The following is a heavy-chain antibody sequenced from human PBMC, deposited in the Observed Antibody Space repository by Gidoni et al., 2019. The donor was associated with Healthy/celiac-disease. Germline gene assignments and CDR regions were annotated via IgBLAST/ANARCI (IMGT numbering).Heavy chain of an antibody. CDR1: GFTFSSYE. CDR3: ARGGNYGAFDI. D-gene: IGHD4-4*01. V-gene: IGHV3-48*03. Sequence: EVQLVESGGGLVQPGGSLRLSCAASGFTFSSYEMNWVRQAPGKGLEWVSYISSSGSTIYYADSVKGRFTISRDNAKNSLYLQMNSLRAEDTAVYYCARGGNYGAFDIWGQGTMVTVSS. CDR2: ISSSGSTI. J-gene: IGHJ3*02.